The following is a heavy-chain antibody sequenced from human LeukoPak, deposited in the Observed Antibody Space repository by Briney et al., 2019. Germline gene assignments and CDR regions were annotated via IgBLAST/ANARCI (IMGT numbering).Heavy chain of an antibody. CDR1: GGSISSYY. J-gene: IGHJ4*02. Sequence: SETLSLTCTVSGGSISSYYWSWIRQPPGKGLEWIGYIYYSGSTNYNPSLKSRVTISVDTSKNQFSLKLSSVTAADTAVYYCARVGIAAAVDYWGQGTPVTVSS. CDR2: IYYSGST. D-gene: IGHD6-13*01. V-gene: IGHV4-59*01. CDR3: ARVGIAAAVDY.